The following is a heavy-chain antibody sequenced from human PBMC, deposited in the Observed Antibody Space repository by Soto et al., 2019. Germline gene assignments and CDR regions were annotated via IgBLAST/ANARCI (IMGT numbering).Heavy chain of an antibody. J-gene: IGHJ6*02. D-gene: IGHD3-3*01. CDR1: GYSISSGYY. Sequence: SETLSLTCAVSGYSISSGYYWGWIRQPPGKGLEWIGSIYHSGSTYYNPSLKSRVTISVDTSKNQFSLKLSSVTAADTAVYYCARLGATYYDFWSGYYYYYGMDVWGQGTTVTVSS. CDR3: ARLGATYYDFWSGYYYYYGMDV. CDR2: IYHSGST. V-gene: IGHV4-38-2*01.